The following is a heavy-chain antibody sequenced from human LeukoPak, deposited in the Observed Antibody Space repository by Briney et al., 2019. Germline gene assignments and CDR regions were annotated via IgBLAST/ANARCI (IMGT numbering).Heavy chain of an antibody. D-gene: IGHD3/OR15-3a*01. CDR3: ARQTGSGLFILP. V-gene: IGHV4-4*07. CDR2: YYPNGST. CDR1: GGSISADY. Sequence: PSETLSLTCSVSGGSISADYWIWIRQPAGKGLEYIGRYYPNGSTNYNPSLKSRVTMSVDTSKNQFSLKLTSVTAADTAVYYCARQTGSGLFILPGGQGTLVTVSS. J-gene: IGHJ4*02.